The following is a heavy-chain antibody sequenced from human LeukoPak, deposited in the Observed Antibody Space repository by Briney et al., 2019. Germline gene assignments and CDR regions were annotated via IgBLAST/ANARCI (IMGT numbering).Heavy chain of an antibody. D-gene: IGHD3-16*02. CDR3: ARDKYDYVWGSYRYPHY. Sequence: ASVKVSCKASGYTFTSYGISWVRQAPAQGLERMGWISAYNGNTNYAQKLQGRVTMTTDTSTSTAYMELRSLRSDDTAVYYCARDKYDYVWGSYRYPHYWGQGTLVTVSS. V-gene: IGHV1-18*01. CDR1: GYTFTSYG. CDR2: ISAYNGNT. J-gene: IGHJ4*02.